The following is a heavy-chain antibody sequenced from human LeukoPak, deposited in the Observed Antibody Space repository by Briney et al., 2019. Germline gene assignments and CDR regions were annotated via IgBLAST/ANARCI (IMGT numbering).Heavy chain of an antibody. CDR1: GYSISSGYH. D-gene: IGHD3-22*01. Sequence: SETLSLTCTVSGYSISSGYHWGWIRQPPGQGLEWIGSIYHSGSTYYNPSLKSRVTISVDTSKNQFSLKLRPVTAADTAVYYCARVVQSTDSSGFYLPEYFQHWGQGTLVTVSS. CDR2: IYHSGST. CDR3: ARVVQSTDSSGFYLPEYFQH. V-gene: IGHV4-38-2*02. J-gene: IGHJ1*01.